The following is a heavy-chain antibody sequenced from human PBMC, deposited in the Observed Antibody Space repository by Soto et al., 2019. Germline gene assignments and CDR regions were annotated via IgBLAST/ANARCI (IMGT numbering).Heavy chain of an antibody. D-gene: IGHD2-2*01. Sequence: ASVKFSCKASGYTFTSYGISWVRQAPGQGLEWMGWISAYNGNTNYAQKLQGRVTMTTDTSTSTAYMELRSLRSDDTAVYYCARERGCSSTSCYYYMDVWGKGTTVTVSS. CDR2: ISAYNGNT. CDR3: ARERGCSSTSCYYYMDV. V-gene: IGHV1-18*01. J-gene: IGHJ6*03. CDR1: GYTFTSYG.